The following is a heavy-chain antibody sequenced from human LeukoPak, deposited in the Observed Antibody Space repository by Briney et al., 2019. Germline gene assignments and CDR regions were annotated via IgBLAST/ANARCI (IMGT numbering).Heavy chain of an antibody. CDR1: GGTFSSYA. CDR3: ARDTVTRGYFDY. D-gene: IGHD4-11*01. CDR2: IIPIFGTA. J-gene: IGHJ4*02. V-gene: IGHV1-69*05. Sequence: ASVKVSCKASGGTFSSYAISWVRQAPGQGLEWMGGIIPIFGTANYAQKFQGRVTITTDESTSTAYMGLSSLRSEDTAVYYCARDTVTRGYFDYWGQGTLVTVSS.